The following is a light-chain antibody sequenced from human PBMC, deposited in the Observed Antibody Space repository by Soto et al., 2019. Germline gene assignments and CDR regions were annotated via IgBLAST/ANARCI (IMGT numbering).Light chain of an antibody. V-gene: IGLV2-11*01. CDR2: DVS. CDR1: SSDVGGYNY. J-gene: IGLJ3*02. CDR3: CSYTASDLWV. Sequence: QSALTQPRSVSGSPGQSVTISCTGTSSDVGGYNYVSWYQQHPGKAPKLMIYDVSKRPSGVPDRFSGSKSGNTASLTISGLQADDEADYLCCSYTASDLWVFGGGTKVTVL.